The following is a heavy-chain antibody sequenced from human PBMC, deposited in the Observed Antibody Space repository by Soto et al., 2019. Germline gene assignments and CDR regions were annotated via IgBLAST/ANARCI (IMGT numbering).Heavy chain of an antibody. V-gene: IGHV4-31*03. D-gene: IGHD4-17*01. CDR2: IYYSGST. J-gene: IGHJ4*02. Sequence: QVQLQESGPGLVKPSQTLSLTCTVSGGSISSGGYYWSWIRQHPGKGLEWIGYIYYSGSTYYNPSLKSRVTISVDTAKTQFTLKLSSVTAADTAVYYCARDKEQGPTDYFDYWGQGTLVTVSS. CDR1: GGSISSGGYY. CDR3: ARDKEQGPTDYFDY.